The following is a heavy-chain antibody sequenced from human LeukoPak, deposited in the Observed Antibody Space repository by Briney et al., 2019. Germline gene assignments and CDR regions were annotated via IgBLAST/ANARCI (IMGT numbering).Heavy chain of an antibody. CDR2: INAGNGNT. D-gene: IGHD3-22*01. V-gene: IGHV1-3*01. J-gene: IGHJ4*02. Sequence: ASVKVSYKASGYTFTSYAMHWVRQAPGQRLEWMGWINAGNGNTKYSQKFQGRVTITRDTSASTAYMELSSLRSEDTAVYYCARAPYYDSSGPKRGLDYWGQGTLVTVSS. CDR3: ARAPYYDSSGPKRGLDY. CDR1: GYTFTSYA.